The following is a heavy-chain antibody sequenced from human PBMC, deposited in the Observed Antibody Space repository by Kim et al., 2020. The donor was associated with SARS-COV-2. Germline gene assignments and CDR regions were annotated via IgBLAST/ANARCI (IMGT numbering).Heavy chain of an antibody. CDR2: ISYDGSNK. V-gene: IGHV3-30*03. J-gene: IGHJ3*02. CDR3: SRRLGYGSGSYVSDDAFDI. D-gene: IGHD3-10*01. CDR1: GFTFSSYG. Sequence: GGSLRLSCAASGFTFSSYGMHWVRQAPGKGLEWVAVISYDGSNKYYADSVKGRFTISRDNSKNTLYLQMNSLRAEDTAVYYCSRRLGYGSGSYVSDDAFDIWGQGTMVTVSS.